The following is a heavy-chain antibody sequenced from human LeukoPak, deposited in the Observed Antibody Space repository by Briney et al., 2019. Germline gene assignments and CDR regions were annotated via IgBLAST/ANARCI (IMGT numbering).Heavy chain of an antibody. CDR3: AKALAAAHYYYYYYMDV. CDR1: GFTFSSYA. CDR2: ISGSGGST. V-gene: IGHV3-23*01. Sequence: GGSLRLSCAASGFTFSSYAMSWVRQAPGKGLEWVSGISGSGGSTYYADSVKGRFTISRDNSKNTLYLQMNSLRAEDTAVYYCAKALAAAHYYYYYYMDVWGKGTAVTVSS. D-gene: IGHD2-15*01. J-gene: IGHJ6*03.